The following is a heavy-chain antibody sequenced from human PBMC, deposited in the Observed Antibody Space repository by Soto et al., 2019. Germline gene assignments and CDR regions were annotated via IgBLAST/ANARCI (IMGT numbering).Heavy chain of an antibody. J-gene: IGHJ5*02. CDR2: INYSGRT. Sequence: QVQLQASGPGLVKPSPTLSLTCTVSGGLISSGGYYWRCIRQHPGKGLERVGHINYSGRTYYNSSLTSRVSIAVDTSKNQFSLKLSSVTAADTAIYYCARDYNRRPVGWFDPWGQGTLVTVSS. CDR1: GGLISSGGYY. D-gene: IGHD3-10*01. CDR3: ARDYNRRPVGWFDP. V-gene: IGHV4-31*03.